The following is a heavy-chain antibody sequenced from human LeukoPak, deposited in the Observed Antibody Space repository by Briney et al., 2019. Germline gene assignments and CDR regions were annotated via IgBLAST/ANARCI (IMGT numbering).Heavy chain of an antibody. J-gene: IGHJ4*02. D-gene: IGHD3-22*01. CDR3: ARADSRGYGYFDY. Sequence: GRSLRLSCAASGFTFSSYAMHRVRQAPGKGLEWVAVISYDGSNKYYADSVKGRFTISRDNSKNTLYLQMNSLRAEDTAVYYCARADSRGYGYFDYWGQGTLVTVSS. V-gene: IGHV3-30-3*01. CDR1: GFTFSSYA. CDR2: ISYDGSNK.